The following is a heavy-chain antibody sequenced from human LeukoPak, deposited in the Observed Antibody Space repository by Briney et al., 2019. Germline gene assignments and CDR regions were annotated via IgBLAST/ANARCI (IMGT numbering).Heavy chain of an antibody. CDR1: GFIFSSYA. D-gene: IGHD1-26*01. Sequence: PAGRSLRLSCAASGFIFSSYAMHWVRQAPGKGLEWVAVISYDGSNKYYADSVKGRFTISRDNSKNTLYLQMNSLRAEDTAVYYCAAPGGRGSYVGGGDYFDYWGQGTLVIVSS. V-gene: IGHV3-30-3*01. J-gene: IGHJ4*02. CDR3: AAPGGRGSYVGGGDYFDY. CDR2: ISYDGSNK.